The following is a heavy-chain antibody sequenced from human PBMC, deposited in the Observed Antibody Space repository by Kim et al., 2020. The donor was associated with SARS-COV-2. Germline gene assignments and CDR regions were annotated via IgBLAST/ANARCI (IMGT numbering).Heavy chain of an antibody. CDR2: INPSGGST. CDR3: ARGRDIVVVPAAIPFDY. D-gene: IGHD2-2*01. V-gene: IGHV1-46*01. Sequence: ASVKVSCKASGYTFTSYYMHWVRQAPGQGLEWMGIINPSGGSTSYAQKFQGRVTMTRDTSTSTVYMELSSLRSEDTAVYYCARGRDIVVVPAAIPFDYWGQGTLVTVSS. CDR1: GYTFTSYY. J-gene: IGHJ4*02.